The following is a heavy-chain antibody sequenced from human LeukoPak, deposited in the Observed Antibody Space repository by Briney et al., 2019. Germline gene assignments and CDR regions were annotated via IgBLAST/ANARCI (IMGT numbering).Heavy chain of an antibody. Sequence: PSETLSLTCTVSGGSISSSSYYWGWIRQPPGKGLEWIGSIYYSGSTYYSPSLKSRVTISVDTSKNQFSLKLSSVTAADTAVYYCASTGIAAAGTVDYWGQGTLVTVSS. D-gene: IGHD6-13*01. CDR1: GGSISSSSYY. CDR2: IYYSGST. J-gene: IGHJ4*02. CDR3: ASTGIAAAGTVDY. V-gene: IGHV4-39*07.